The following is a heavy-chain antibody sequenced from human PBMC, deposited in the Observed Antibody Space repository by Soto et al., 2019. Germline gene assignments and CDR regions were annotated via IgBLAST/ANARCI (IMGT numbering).Heavy chain of an antibody. CDR1: GYSFTSYW. V-gene: IGHV5-51*01. Sequence: GESLKISCKGSGYSFTSYWIGWVRQMPGKGLEWMGIIYPGDFDTRYSPSFQGQVTISADKSISTAYLQWSSLKASDTAMYYCARPRSSSRNYYGMDVWGQGTTVTVSS. J-gene: IGHJ6*02. CDR3: ARPRSSSRNYYGMDV. D-gene: IGHD6-13*01. CDR2: IYPGDFDT.